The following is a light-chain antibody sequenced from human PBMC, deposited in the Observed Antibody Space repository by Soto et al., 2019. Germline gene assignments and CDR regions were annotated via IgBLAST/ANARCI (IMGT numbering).Light chain of an antibody. Sequence: EIVMTQYPATLSVSPGERATLSCRSSQSVSSNLAWYQQKPGQTPRLLIYDASSRATGIPARFRGSGSGTDVTLTIRSLQSDDFAVYYGHQYNNWPLTFGGGTNVEIK. CDR2: DAS. CDR1: QSVSSN. J-gene: IGKJ4*01. V-gene: IGKV3-15*01. CDR3: HQYNNWPLT.